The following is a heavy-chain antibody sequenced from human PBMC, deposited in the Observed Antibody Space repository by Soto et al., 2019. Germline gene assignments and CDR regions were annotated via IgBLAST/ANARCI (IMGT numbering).Heavy chain of an antibody. CDR1: GYTFTSYA. D-gene: IGHD3-22*01. J-gene: IGHJ4*02. CDR3: ARGSVDYSADDN. CDR2: INAGNGNT. Sequence: QVQLVQSGAEEKKPGASVKVSCKSSGYTFTSYAMHWVCQAPGQSLEGMGWINAGNGNTKYSQKFPGRVSITRDASAGTAYMARSSLRYEDTAVNYCARGSVDYSADDNWGQGTLVTASS. V-gene: IGHV1-3*05.